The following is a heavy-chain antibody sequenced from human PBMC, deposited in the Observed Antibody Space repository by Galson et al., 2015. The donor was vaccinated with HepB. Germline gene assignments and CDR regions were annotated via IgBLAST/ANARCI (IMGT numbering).Heavy chain of an antibody. D-gene: IGHD4-11*01. CDR1: GFTFSSYE. J-gene: IGHJ6*02. CDR3: ARGDSSPYYYYGMDV. CDR2: ISSSGSTI. V-gene: IGHV3-48*03. Sequence: SLRLSCAASGFTFSSYEMNWVRQAPGKGLEWVSYISSSGSTIYYADSVKGRFTISRDNAKNSLYLQMNSLRAEDTAVYYCARGDSSPYYYYGMDVWGQGTTVTVSS.